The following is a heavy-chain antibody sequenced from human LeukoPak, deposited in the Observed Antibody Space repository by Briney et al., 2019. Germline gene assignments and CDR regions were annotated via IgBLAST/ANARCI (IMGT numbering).Heavy chain of an antibody. V-gene: IGHV3-7*01. J-gene: IGHJ4*02. CDR1: GFTFSSYW. CDR3: AREGGRDSGWYSSIGY. Sequence: GGSLRLSCAASGFTFSSYWMSWVRQAPGKGLEWVANIKQDGSEKYYVDSVKGRFTISRDNAKNSLYLQMNSLRAEDTAVYYCAREGGRDSGWYSSIGYWGQGTLVTVSS. CDR2: IKQDGSEK. D-gene: IGHD6-19*01.